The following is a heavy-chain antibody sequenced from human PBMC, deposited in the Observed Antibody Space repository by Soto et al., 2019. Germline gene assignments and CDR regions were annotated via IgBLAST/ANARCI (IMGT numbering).Heavy chain of an antibody. CDR1: GFTFSSYA. J-gene: IGHJ6*02. V-gene: IGHV3-30-3*01. CDR3: ARDQLVFDYYYGMDV. Sequence: QVQLVESGGGVVQPGRSLRLSCADSGFTFSSYAMHWVRQAPGKGLEWVAVISYDGSNKYYADSVKGRFTISRDNSKNTLYLQMNSLRAEDTAVYYCARDQLVFDYYYGMDVWGQGTTVTVSS. D-gene: IGHD6-6*01. CDR2: ISYDGSNK.